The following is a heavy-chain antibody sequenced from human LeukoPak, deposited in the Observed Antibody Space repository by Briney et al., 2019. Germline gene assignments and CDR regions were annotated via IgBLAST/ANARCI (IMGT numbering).Heavy chain of an antibody. V-gene: IGHV3-53*01. CDR1: GFNVSSDY. D-gene: IGHD3-16*01. J-gene: IGHJ3*01. CDR3: ARVVDAFHIMS. Sequence: GGSLRLSCAASGFNVSSDYMSWVRQAPGKGLEWVSVIYSGGKTYYADSVKGRFTISRDNSKNTVYLQMNSLRAEDTAMYYCARVVDAFHIMSWGQGTMVTVSS. CDR2: IYSGGKT.